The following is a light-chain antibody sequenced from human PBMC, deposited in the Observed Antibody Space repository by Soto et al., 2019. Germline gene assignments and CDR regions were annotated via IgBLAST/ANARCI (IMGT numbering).Light chain of an antibody. CDR2: DAS. Sequence: ENGLTLAPDTLSVSLGERATLSCRASQSLRSSLAWYQQKPGQAPRLLIYDASTRATGIPARFSGSGSGTDFTLTISGLQSEDFAVYYCQQYNNWPQPFGQ. CDR1: QSLRSS. V-gene: IGKV3-15*01. J-gene: IGKJ1*01. CDR3: QQYNNWPQP.